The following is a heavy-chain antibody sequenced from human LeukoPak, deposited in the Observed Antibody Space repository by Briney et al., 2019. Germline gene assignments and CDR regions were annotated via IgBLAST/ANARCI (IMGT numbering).Heavy chain of an antibody. CDR1: GDSVTNDFF. CDR3: ARWASISREPGGFFDH. V-gene: IGHV4-38-2*02. D-gene: IGHD1-14*01. CDR2: FCLGRDT. J-gene: IGHJ4*02. Sequence: TSETLSLTCTVSGDSVTNDFFWGWVRQPPGKELEWIGSFCLGRDTYYRPSLKSRVTISVDTSMNQFSLNLNSVTAADTAVYYCARWASISREPGGFFDHWGQGTLVTVSS.